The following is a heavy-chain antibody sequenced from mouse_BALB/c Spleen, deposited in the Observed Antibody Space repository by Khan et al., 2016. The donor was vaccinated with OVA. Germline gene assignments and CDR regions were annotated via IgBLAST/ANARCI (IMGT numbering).Heavy chain of an antibody. Sequence: QVHVKQSGPGLVAPSQSLSITCTVSGFSLSRYNIHWVRQHPGKGLEWLGMIWGGGGTDYNSTLKSRLSISKDNSKSQVFLKMNSLQTDYTAMYYCARSYYRYDGYYAMDYWGQGTSVTVSS. CDR3: ARSYYRYDGYYAMDY. CDR2: IWGGGGT. V-gene: IGHV2-6-4*01. J-gene: IGHJ4*01. CDR1: GFSLSRYN. D-gene: IGHD2-14*01.